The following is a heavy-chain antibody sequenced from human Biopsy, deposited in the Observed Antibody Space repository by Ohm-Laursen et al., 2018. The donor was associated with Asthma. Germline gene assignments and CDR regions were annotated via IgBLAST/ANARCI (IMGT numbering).Heavy chain of an antibody. D-gene: IGHD1-7*01. CDR2: INPNSGGT. V-gene: IGHV1-2*04. CDR3: AGDLELRGVGFGYYYYGMDV. Sequence: ASVKVSCKASGYTFTGYYMHWVRQAPGQGLEWMGWINPNSGGTNYAQKFQGWVTMTRDTSISTAYLELSRLRSNDTAVYYCAGDLELRGVGFGYYYYGMDVWGQGTTVTVSS. CDR1: GYTFTGYY. J-gene: IGHJ6*02.